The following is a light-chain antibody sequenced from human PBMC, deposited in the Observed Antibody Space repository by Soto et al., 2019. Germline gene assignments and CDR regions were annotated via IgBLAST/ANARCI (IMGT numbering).Light chain of an antibody. CDR1: SSDVGSYKY. V-gene: IGLV2-11*01. CDR2: DVN. CDR3: CSFVDSDTVL. Sequence: QSALTQPRSVSGSPGQSVTISCTGTSSDVGSYKYVSWYQHHPGKAPKLMIFDVNKRPSGVPDRFSGSNSGNAASLTISGLQPEDEADYFCCSFVDSDTVLLGGGTKLTVL. J-gene: IGLJ3*02.